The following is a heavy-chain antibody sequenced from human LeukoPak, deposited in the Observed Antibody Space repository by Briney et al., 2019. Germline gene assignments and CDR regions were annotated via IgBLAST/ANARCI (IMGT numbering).Heavy chain of an antibody. CDR3: ARRSAGGDYYFDY. V-gene: IGHV5-51*01. Sequence: GEALKISFKGSGYSFTSYWIGWVRQMPGKGLEGMGIIYPCESDTIYSPSFQAQVNISADKSISTASLQWSSLKASDTAMYYCARRSAGGDYYFDYWGQGTLVTVSS. CDR1: GYSFTSYW. CDR2: IYPCESDT. D-gene: IGHD3-16*01. J-gene: IGHJ4*02.